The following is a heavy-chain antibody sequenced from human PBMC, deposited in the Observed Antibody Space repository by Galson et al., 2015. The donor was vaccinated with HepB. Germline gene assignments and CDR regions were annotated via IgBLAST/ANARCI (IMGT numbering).Heavy chain of an antibody. V-gene: IGHV3-48*01. CDR3: ASDLHSGYDDYGDDGGLGAEYFQH. CDR1: GFTFSSYS. J-gene: IGHJ1*01. Sequence: SLRLSCAASGFTFSSYSMNWVRQAPGKGLEWVSYISSSSSTIYYADSVKGRFTISRDNAKNSLYLQMNSLRAEDTAVYYCASDLHSGYDDYGDDGGLGAEYFQHWGQGTLVTVSS. CDR2: ISSSSSTI. D-gene: IGHD5-12*01.